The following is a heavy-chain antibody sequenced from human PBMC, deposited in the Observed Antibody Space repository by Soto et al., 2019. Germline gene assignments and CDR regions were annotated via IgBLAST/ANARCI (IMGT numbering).Heavy chain of an antibody. CDR3: ARALYGDYVGAFDI. D-gene: IGHD4-17*01. CDR2: ISSSSSYI. J-gene: IGHJ3*02. CDR1: GFTFSSYA. V-gene: IGHV3-21*01. Sequence: GGSQRLSCAASGFTFSSYAMHWVRQAPGKGLEWVPSISSSSSYIYYADSVKGRFTISRDNAKNSLYLQMNSLRAEDTAVYYCARALYGDYVGAFDIWGQGTMVTVS.